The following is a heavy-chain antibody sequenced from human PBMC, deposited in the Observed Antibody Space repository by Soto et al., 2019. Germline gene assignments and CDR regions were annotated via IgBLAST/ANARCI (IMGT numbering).Heavy chain of an antibody. CDR3: ARGALRVYWFDP. CDR1: GGSFSGCY. J-gene: IGHJ5*02. CDR2: INHSGST. Sequence: SETLSLTCAVYGGSFSGCYWSWIRQPPGKGLEWIGEINHSGSTNYNPSLKSRVTISVDTSKNQFSLKLSSVTAADTAVYYCARGALRVYWFDPWGQGTLVTVSS. D-gene: IGHD2-8*01. V-gene: IGHV4-34*01.